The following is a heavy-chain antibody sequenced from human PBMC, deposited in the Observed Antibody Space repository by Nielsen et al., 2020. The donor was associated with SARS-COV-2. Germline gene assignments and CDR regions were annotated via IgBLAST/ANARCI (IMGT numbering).Heavy chain of an antibody. Sequence: GGSLRLSCAASGFTFNIYAMAWVRRAPGRGLEWVSGTSASGASTYYADSVKGRFSISRDNSRNTLYLQMNSLGAEDTAVYYCARDVYGMDVWGQGTTVTVSS. CDR1: GFTFNIYA. CDR3: ARDVYGMDV. CDR2: TSASGAST. J-gene: IGHJ6*02. V-gene: IGHV3-23*01.